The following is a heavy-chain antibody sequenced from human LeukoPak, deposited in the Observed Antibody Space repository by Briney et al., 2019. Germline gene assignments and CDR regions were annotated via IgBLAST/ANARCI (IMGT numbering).Heavy chain of an antibody. CDR2: IYYSGST. CDR3: ASISGSYYSRLETVDY. J-gene: IGHJ4*02. CDR1: GGSISSSSYY. D-gene: IGHD1-26*01. Sequence: SETLSLTCTVPGGSISSSSYYWGWIRQPPGKGLEWIGSIYYSGSTYYNPSLKSRVTISVDTSKNQFSLKLSSVTAADTAVYYCASISGSYYSRLETVDYWGQGTLVTVSS. V-gene: IGHV4-39*07.